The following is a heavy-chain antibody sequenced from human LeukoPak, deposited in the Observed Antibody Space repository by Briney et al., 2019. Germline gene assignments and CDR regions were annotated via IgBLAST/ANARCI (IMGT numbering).Heavy chain of an antibody. V-gene: IGHV3-20*04. Sequence: GGSLRLSCAASGFTFDDYGMSWVRQAPGKGLEWVSGINWNGGSTGYADSVKGRFTISRDNAKNSLYLQMNSLRAEDTAVYFCARGPTYSYASSGYYYYMDVWGKGTTVTISS. CDR3: ARGPTYSYASSGYYYYMDV. CDR2: INWNGGST. CDR1: GFTFDDYG. D-gene: IGHD3-16*01. J-gene: IGHJ6*03.